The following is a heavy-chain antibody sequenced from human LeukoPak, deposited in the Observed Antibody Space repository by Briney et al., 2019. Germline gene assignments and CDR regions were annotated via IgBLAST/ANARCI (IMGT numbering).Heavy chain of an antibody. Sequence: SETLSLTCAVYGGSFSGYYWSWIRQPPGKGLEWIGEINHSGSTNYNPSLKSRVTISVDTSKNQFSLKLSSVTAADTAVYYCARAGGYPLFDYWGQGTLVTVSS. CDR1: GGSFSGYY. CDR3: ARAGGYPLFDY. CDR2: INHSGST. V-gene: IGHV4-34*01. J-gene: IGHJ4*02. D-gene: IGHD1-26*01.